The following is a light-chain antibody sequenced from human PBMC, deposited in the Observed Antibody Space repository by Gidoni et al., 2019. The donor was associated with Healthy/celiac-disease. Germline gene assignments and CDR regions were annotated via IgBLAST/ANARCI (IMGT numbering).Light chain of an antibody. CDR1: SSDVGGYNY. CDR2: YVS. J-gene: IGLJ2*01. Sequence: QSALTQPASVSGSPGQSITISCTGTSSDVGGYNYVSWSQQQPGKAPHLMIYYVSNRPSGVSNRFSGSKSGNTASLTISGLQAEDESDYYCSSYTSSSTLGVFGGGTKLTVL. V-gene: IGLV2-14*01. CDR3: SSYTSSSTLGV.